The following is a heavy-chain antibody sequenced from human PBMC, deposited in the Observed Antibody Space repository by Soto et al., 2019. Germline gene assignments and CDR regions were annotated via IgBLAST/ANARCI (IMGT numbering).Heavy chain of an antibody. CDR3: GKDGGRMALAGTPNA. CDR2: ISYDGSTE. Sequence: PGGSLRLSCAASGFTFNCYGMHWVRQAPGKGLEWVALISYDGSTEYYADSVKGRFTISRDDSKNTLFLQMNSLRGDDTAVFYYGKDGGRMALAGTPNAWGQGTMVTV. CDR1: GFTFNCYG. J-gene: IGHJ3*01. D-gene: IGHD3-16*01. V-gene: IGHV3-30*18.